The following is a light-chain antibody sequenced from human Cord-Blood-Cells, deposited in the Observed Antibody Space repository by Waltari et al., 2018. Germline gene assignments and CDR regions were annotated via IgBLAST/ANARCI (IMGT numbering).Light chain of an antibody. Sequence: DIQMTQSPSTLSASVGDRVTITCRAIQSISSWLAWYQQKPGKAPKLLIYDAASLESGVPSRFSGSGSGTELTLTISSLQPDDFATYYCQQYNSYSPYTFGQGTKLEIK. CDR2: DAA. CDR3: QQYNSYSPYT. J-gene: IGKJ2*01. CDR1: QSISSW. V-gene: IGKV1-5*01.